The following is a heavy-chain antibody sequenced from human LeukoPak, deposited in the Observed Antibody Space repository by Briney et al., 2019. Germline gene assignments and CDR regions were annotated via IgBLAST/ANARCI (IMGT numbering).Heavy chain of an antibody. CDR1: GGSISSGSYY. Sequence: SETLSPTCTVSGGSISSGSYYWSWIRQPAGKGLEWIRRIYTSGSTNYNPSLKSRVTISVDTSKNQFSLKLSSVTAADTAVYYCARGLSVHYYDSSGYYLWGRGTLVTVSS. CDR2: IYTSGST. D-gene: IGHD3-22*01. J-gene: IGHJ2*01. V-gene: IGHV4-61*02. CDR3: ARGLSVHYYDSSGYYL.